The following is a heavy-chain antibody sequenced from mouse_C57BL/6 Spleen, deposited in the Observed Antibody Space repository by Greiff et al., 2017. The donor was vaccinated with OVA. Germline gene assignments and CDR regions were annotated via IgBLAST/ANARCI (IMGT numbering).Heavy chain of an antibody. V-gene: IGHV3-6*01. CDR2: ISYDGSN. D-gene: IGHD2-1*01. J-gene: IGHJ4*01. Sequence: VQLKQSGPGLVKPSQSLSLTCSVTGYSITSGYYWNWIRQFPGNKLEWMGYISYDGSNNYNPSLKNRISITRDTSKNQFFLKLNSVTTEDTATYYCAREVIYGNYGDYYAMDYWGQGTSVTVSS. CDR1: GYSITSGYY. CDR3: AREVIYGNYGDYYAMDY.